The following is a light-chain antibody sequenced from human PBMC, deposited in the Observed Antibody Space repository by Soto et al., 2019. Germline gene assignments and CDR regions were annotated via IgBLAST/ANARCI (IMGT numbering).Light chain of an antibody. CDR1: QNIDTN. V-gene: IGKV3-15*01. J-gene: IGKJ3*01. CDR3: KQYDNWPPFVT. CDR2: GAS. Sequence: EVVMTQSPATLSVSPGDRATLSCWASQNIDTNVDWYQHKPDQVPRLLIYGASNSATDIPPRFGGSGSGSECSLAVSSLQSEEFAVYYCKQYDNWPPFVTFGPGTKVDIQ.